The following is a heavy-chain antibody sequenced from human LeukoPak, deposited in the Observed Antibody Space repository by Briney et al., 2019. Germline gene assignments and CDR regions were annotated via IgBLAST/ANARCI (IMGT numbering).Heavy chain of an antibody. CDR3: ARDTVYDILTGHTEGYFDY. D-gene: IGHD3-9*01. CDR2: INPSGGSA. CDR1: GYTFTSYY. Sequence: ASVKVSCKASGYTFTSYYMHWVRQAPGQGLEWMGIINPSGGSASYAQKFQGRVTMTRDTSTSTVYMELSSLRAEDTAVYYCARDTVYDILTGHTEGYFDYWGQGTLVTVSS. J-gene: IGHJ4*02. V-gene: IGHV1-46*01.